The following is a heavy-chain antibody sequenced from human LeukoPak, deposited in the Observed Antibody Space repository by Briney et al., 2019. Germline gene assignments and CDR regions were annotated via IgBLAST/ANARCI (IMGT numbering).Heavy chain of an antibody. J-gene: IGHJ1*01. Sequence: EASVKVSCKASGGSFNTYAISWVRQAPGQGLEWMGGIIPIFGTGNYAQKFQGRVTITADKSTSTAYMELSSLRSEDTAVYYCARDHDLTGTYEYLKYWGQGTLVSVSS. D-gene: IGHD7-27*01. V-gene: IGHV1-69*06. CDR2: IIPIFGTG. CDR1: GGSFNTYA. CDR3: ARDHDLTGTYEYLKY.